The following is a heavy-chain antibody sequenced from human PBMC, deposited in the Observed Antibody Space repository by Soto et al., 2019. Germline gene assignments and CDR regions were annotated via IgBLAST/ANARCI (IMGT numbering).Heavy chain of an antibody. Sequence: SQTLSLTCAISGESVSSNSAAWNWIRQSPSRGLEWLGRTYYRSKWYNDYAVSVKSRITINPDTSKNQFSLQLNSVTPEDTAVNYCARVLSFVNIVVTTIAVAGTSYGRDVWGKGTRVTVSS. CDR1: GESVSSNSAA. CDR3: ARVLSFVNIVVTTIAVAGTSYGRDV. V-gene: IGHV6-1*01. D-gene: IGHD6-19*01. J-gene: IGHJ6*04. CDR2: TYYRSKWYN.